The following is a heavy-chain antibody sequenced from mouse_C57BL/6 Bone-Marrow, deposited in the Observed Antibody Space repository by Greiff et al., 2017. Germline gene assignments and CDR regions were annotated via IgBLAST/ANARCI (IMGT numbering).Heavy chain of an antibody. V-gene: IGHV1-22*01. J-gene: IGHJ1*03. CDR1: GYTFTDYN. CDR2: INPYNGGT. Sequence: EVQLQQSGPELVKPGASVKMSCKASGYTFTDYNMHWVKQRHGKSLEWIGYINPYNGGTSYNQKFKGKATLTVNKSSSTAYMELSSLTSEDSAVYYCARRRGSGAYWYFDVWGTGTTVTVSS. CDR3: ARRRGSGAYWYFDV.